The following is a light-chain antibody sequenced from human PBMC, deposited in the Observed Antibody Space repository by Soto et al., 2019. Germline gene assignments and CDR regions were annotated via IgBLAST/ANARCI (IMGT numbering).Light chain of an antibody. CDR1: SSDVGSYNR. CDR2: EVS. J-gene: IGLJ1*01. V-gene: IGLV2-18*02. CDR3: NSYTSSITYV. Sequence: QSALTQPPSVSGSPGQSVTISCTGTSSDVGSYNRVAWYQQPPGTAPKLMIYEVSNRPSGVPDRFSGSKSGNTASLTISGLPAEDEADYYCNSYTSSITYVFGTGTKLTVL.